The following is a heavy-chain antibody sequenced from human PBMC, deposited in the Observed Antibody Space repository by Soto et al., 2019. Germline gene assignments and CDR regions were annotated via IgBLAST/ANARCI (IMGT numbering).Heavy chain of an antibody. D-gene: IGHD3-10*01. CDR3: AIAEYYYGSGSYSDYYYGIDV. J-gene: IGHJ6*02. Sequence: SETLSLTCTVSGGSISSYYWSWIRQPPGKGLEWIGYIYYSGSTNYNPSLKRRVTISVDTSKNQFSLKLSSVTAADTAVYYCAIAEYYYGSGSYSDYYYGIDVWGQGTTVTVSS. CDR2: IYYSGST. CDR1: GGSISSYY. V-gene: IGHV4-59*01.